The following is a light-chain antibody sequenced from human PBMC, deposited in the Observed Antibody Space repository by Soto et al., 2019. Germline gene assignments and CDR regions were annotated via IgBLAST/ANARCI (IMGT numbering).Light chain of an antibody. V-gene: IGLV2-23*02. CDR3: CSYAGSSIHV. CDR2: EVS. Sequence: QSVLTQPSSVSGSPGQSITFSCTGTNSDVGNSNLVSWYQQHPGKAPKLLIYEVSKRPSGVSNRFSGSKSGNTASLTISGLQAEDEADYYCCSYAGSSIHVFGTGTKVTV. CDR1: NSDVGNSNL. J-gene: IGLJ1*01.